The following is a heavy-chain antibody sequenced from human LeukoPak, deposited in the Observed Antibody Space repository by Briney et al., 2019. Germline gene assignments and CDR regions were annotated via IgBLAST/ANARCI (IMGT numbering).Heavy chain of an antibody. CDR2: ISYDGSNK. Sequence: LPGTSLRLSCAVSGFTFSSYGMHWVRQAPGKGLEWVAVISYDGSNKYYADSVKGRFTISRDNSKNTLYLQMNSLRAEDTAVYYCAKLGSGDYSNWFDPWGQGTLVTVSS. J-gene: IGHJ5*02. CDR1: GFTFSSYG. CDR3: AKLGSGDYSNWFDP. D-gene: IGHD4-17*01. V-gene: IGHV3-30*18.